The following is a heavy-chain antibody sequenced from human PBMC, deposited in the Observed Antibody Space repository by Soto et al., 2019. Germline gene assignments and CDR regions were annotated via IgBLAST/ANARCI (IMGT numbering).Heavy chain of an antibody. CDR1: GGSFSGYY. Sequence: QVQLQQWGAGLLKPSETLSLTCAVYGGSFSGYYWNWIRQPPGKGLEWIGEIIQTGSTNYNPSLKSRLTISVATSKNQFSLKMTSVTAADTAVYYCARVSGRTKPIEFWGKGTLVTVSS. V-gene: IGHV4-34*12. D-gene: IGHD3-10*01. CDR3: ARVSGRTKPIEF. CDR2: IIQTGST. J-gene: IGHJ4*02.